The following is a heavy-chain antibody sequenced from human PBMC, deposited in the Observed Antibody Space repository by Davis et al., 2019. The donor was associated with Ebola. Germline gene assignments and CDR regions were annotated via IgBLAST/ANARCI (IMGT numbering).Heavy chain of an antibody. Sequence: HTGGSLRLSCEASGFTFSSYWMHWVRQAPGKGLVWVSRVDIDGRRPSYTDSVKGRFTISKDNAKNTLYLQMDSLRAEDTAVYYCARAPTSLTVIDYWGQGTLVTVSS. CDR1: GFTFSSYW. V-gene: IGHV3-74*01. J-gene: IGHJ4*02. CDR2: VDIDGRRP. D-gene: IGHD1-20*01. CDR3: ARAPTSLTVIDY.